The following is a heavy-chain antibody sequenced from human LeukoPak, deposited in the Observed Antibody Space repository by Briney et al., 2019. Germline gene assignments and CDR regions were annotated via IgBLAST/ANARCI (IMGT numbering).Heavy chain of an antibody. J-gene: IGHJ6*03. V-gene: IGHV4-59*12. D-gene: IGHD3-9*01. Sequence: SETLSLTCTVSVGSISSYYWSSIRQPPGKGLEWIGYIYYSGSTNYNPSLKSRVTISVDTSKNQFSLKLSSVTAADTAVYYCARDNPGGYDILTGYYYYYYMDVWGKGTTVTISS. CDR2: IYYSGST. CDR1: VGSISSYY. CDR3: ARDNPGGYDILTGYYYYYYMDV.